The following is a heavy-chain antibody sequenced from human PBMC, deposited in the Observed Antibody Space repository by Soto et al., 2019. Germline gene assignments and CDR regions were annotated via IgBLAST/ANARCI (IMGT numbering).Heavy chain of an antibody. CDR1: GFSLSTSGLG. V-gene: IGHV2-5*01. CDR3: AQRPGGCSLLDY. D-gene: IGHD2-15*01. CDR2: IYWNDDK. J-gene: IGHJ4*02. Sequence: QITLKESGPTLVRPTQTLTLTCTFSGFSLSTSGLGVGWIRQPPGKALEWLALIYWNDDKRYSPSLKARLTITKDTPKSRGVLRRSNMDLVDTATYYCAQRPGGCSLLDYWGKGTRVTVSS.